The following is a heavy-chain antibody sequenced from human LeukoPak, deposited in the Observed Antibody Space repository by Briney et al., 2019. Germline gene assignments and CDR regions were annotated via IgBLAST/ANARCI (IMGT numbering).Heavy chain of an antibody. CDR1: GGTFSSYA. V-gene: IGHV1-69*05. CDR3: ARGEAYSSSWYKLPDAFDI. D-gene: IGHD6-13*01. J-gene: IGHJ3*02. CDR2: IIPIFGTA. Sequence: ASVKVSCKASGGTFSSYAISWVRQAPGQGLEWMGGIIPIFGTANYAQKFQGRVTITTDESTSTAYMELSSLRSEDTAVYYCARGEAYSSSWYKLPDAFDIWGQGTMVTVSS.